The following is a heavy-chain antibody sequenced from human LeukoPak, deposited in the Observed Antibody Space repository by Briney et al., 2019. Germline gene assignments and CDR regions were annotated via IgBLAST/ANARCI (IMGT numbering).Heavy chain of an antibody. Sequence: SETLSLTCTVSGGSISSYYWSWIRQPPGKGLEWIGYIYYSGSTNYNPSLKSRVTISVDTSKNQFSLKLSSVTAADTAVYYCARTLVGATHGWFDPWGQGTLVTVSS. CDR1: GGSISSYY. CDR3: ARTLVGATHGWFDP. CDR2: IYYSGST. V-gene: IGHV4-59*08. D-gene: IGHD1-26*01. J-gene: IGHJ5*02.